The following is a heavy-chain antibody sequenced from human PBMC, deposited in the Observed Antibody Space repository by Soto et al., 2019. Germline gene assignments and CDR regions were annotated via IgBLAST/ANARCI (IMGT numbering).Heavy chain of an antibody. CDR2: ISGSGGST. CDR1: GFTFSSYA. CDR3: AKDRTGQQLVTNWWFDP. D-gene: IGHD6-13*01. J-gene: IGHJ5*02. V-gene: IGHV3-23*01. Sequence: EVQLLESGGGLVQPGGSLRLSCAASGFTFSSYAMSWVRQAPGKGLEWVSAISGSGGSTYYADSVKGRFTISRDNSKNTLYLQMNSLRAEDTAVYYCAKDRTGQQLVTNWWFDPWGQGTLVTVSS.